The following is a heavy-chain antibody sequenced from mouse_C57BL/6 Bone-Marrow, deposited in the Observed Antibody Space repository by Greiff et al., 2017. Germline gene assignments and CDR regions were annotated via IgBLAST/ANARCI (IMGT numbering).Heavy chain of an antibody. CDR1: GFTFSSYA. J-gene: IGHJ1*03. CDR2: ISDGGSYT. D-gene: IGHD1-1*01. CDR3: ARDPLRYGSSYWYFDV. Sequence: DVKLVESGGGLVKPGGSLKLSCAASGFTFSSYAMSWVRQTPEKRLEWVATISDGGSYTYYPDNVKGRFTISRDNAKNNLYLQMSHLKSEDTAMYYCARDPLRYGSSYWYFDVWGTGTTVTVSS. V-gene: IGHV5-4*01.